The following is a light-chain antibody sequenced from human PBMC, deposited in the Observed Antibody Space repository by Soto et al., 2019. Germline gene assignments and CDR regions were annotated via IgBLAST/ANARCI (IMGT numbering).Light chain of an antibody. CDR3: QSFDSSLRGVV. V-gene: IGLV1-40*01. CDR2: GNS. CDR1: SSSTGAGHD. J-gene: IGLJ2*01. Sequence: QLVLTQPPSVSGAPGQRVIISCTGSSSSTGAGHDVHWYQQFPGTAPKLLIYGNSNRPSGVPDRFSGSNSGTSASLAITDLQAEDEADYYCQSFDSSLRGVVFGGGTKLTVL.